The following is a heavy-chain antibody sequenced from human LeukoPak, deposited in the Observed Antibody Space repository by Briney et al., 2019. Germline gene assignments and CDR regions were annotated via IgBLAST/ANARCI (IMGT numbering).Heavy chain of an antibody. Sequence: GGSLRLXCAASGFTFSSYAMSWVRQAPGKGLEWVSAISGSGGSTYYADSVKGRFTISRDNSKNTLYLQMNSLRAEDTAVYYCAKSTRDLNYYDSSGYAEYFQHWGQGTLVTVSS. CDR1: GFTFSSYA. D-gene: IGHD3-22*01. CDR3: AKSTRDLNYYDSSGYAEYFQH. CDR2: ISGSGGST. J-gene: IGHJ1*01. V-gene: IGHV3-23*01.